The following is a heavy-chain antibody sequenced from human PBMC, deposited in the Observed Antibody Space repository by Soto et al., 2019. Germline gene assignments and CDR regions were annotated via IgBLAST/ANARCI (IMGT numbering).Heavy chain of an antibody. Sequence: QLQLQESGPGLVKPSETLSLTCTVSGGSISSSSYYWGWIRQPPGKGLEWIGSIYYSGSTYYNPSLKSRVTRSVGTSKNQFSLKLSSVTAADTAVYYCARHTPAISISDHWGQGTLVTVSS. J-gene: IGHJ4*02. CDR2: IYYSGST. CDR1: GGSISSSSYY. D-gene: IGHD2-15*01. V-gene: IGHV4-39*01. CDR3: ARHTPAISISDH.